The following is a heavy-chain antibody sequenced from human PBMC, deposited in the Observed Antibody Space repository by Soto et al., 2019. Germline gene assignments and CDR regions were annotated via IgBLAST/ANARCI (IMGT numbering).Heavy chain of an antibody. Sequence: ITLKESGPTLVKPTQTLTLTCTFSGFSLNTGGVGVGWVRQPRGKAMEWLALIYWYDDERYRPSLRSRLNLTMATINNQGVLTLTNMDPEDTATYYCVRNWRYYGGDYYYGMDAWGQGTTVTVSS. CDR3: VRNWRYYGGDYYYGMDA. CDR2: IYWYDDE. D-gene: IGHD3-10*01. V-gene: IGHV2-5*01. CDR1: GFSLNTGGVG. J-gene: IGHJ6*02.